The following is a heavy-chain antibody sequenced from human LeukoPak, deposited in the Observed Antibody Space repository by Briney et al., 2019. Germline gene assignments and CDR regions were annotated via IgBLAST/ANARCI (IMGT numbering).Heavy chain of an antibody. CDR3: ARYSDRYYFDY. J-gene: IGHJ4*02. D-gene: IGHD1-26*01. Sequence: SVKGRFTISRDNSKNTLYLQMSSLRVDDTAVYHCARYSDRYYFDYWGQGTLVTVSS. V-gene: IGHV3-64D*06.